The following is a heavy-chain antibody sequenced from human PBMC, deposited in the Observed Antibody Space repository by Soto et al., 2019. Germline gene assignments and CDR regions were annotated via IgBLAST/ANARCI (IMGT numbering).Heavy chain of an antibody. Sequence: GESLTRVSEDSGLTVCNALISSVSQAPGKGLEWVGRIKSKTDGGTRDYAAPVKGRFTISRDDSKNTLFLQMNSLKTEDTAIYYFTCIHYDSGSVSIWHYFDYWFYGTLVTVSS. CDR2: IKSKTDGGTR. D-gene: IGHD3-22*01. J-gene: IGHJ4*01. CDR1: GLTVCNAL. V-gene: IGHV3-15*01. CDR3: TCIHYDSGSVSIWHYFDY.